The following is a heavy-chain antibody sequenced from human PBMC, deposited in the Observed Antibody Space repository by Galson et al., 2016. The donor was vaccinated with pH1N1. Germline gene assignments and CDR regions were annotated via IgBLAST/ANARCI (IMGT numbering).Heavy chain of an antibody. CDR3: AREGGVNGAYVFSY. D-gene: IGHD5/OR15-5a*01. J-gene: IGHJ4*02. CDR1: GYRFDNYF. CDR2: INPNGGAT. V-gene: IGHV1-2*02. Sequence: SVKVSCKASGYRFDNYFLHWVRQAPGQGVEWMGWINPNGGATNYAQKFQGRVTLTRDTSINTGFMELRGLTSDDTAVYFCAREGGVNGAYVFSYWGQGSLVIVSS.